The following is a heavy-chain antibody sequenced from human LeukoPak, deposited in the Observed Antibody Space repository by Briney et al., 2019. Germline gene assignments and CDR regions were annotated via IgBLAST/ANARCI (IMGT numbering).Heavy chain of an antibody. CDR3: ARQEYCSGGSCDTWFDH. D-gene: IGHD2-15*01. V-gene: IGHV5-51*01. CDR1: GYMFTNYW. CDR2: IYHGDSDI. Sequence: GGSPQILCWGSGYMFTNYWFGRGRHLPGEGVEWRVTIYHGDSDIRYSPSFQGQVTISADKSISTAYLQWSSLKASDTAMYYCARQEYCSGGSCDTWFDHWGQGTLVTVSS. J-gene: IGHJ5*02.